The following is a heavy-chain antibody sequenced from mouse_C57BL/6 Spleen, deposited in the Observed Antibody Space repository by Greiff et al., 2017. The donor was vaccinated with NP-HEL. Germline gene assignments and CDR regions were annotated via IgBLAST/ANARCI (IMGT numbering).Heavy chain of an antibody. J-gene: IGHJ4*01. CDR2: IYPGSGNT. Sequence: VKLMESGPELVKPGASVKISCKASGYSFTSYYIHWVKQRPGQGLEWIGWIYPGSGNTKYNEKFKGKATLTADTSSSTAYMQLSSLTSEDSAVYYCALITTVVAPAMDDWGQGTSVTVSS. V-gene: IGHV1-66*01. D-gene: IGHD1-1*01. CDR3: ALITTVVAPAMDD. CDR1: GYSFTSYY.